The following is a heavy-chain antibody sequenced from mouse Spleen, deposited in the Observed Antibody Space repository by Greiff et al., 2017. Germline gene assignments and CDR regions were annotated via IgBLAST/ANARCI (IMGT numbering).Heavy chain of an antibody. CDR1: GFTFSSYG. CDR2: ISGGGSYT. Sequence: EVQGVESGGGLVKPGGSLKLSCAASGFTFSSYGMSWVRQTPEKRLEWVATISGGGSYTYYPDSVKGRFTISRDNAKNNLYLQMSSLRSEDTALYYCARGGYDGGFAYWGQGTLVTVSA. CDR3: ARGGYDGGFAY. J-gene: IGHJ3*01. V-gene: IGHV5-9-2*01. D-gene: IGHD2-2*01.